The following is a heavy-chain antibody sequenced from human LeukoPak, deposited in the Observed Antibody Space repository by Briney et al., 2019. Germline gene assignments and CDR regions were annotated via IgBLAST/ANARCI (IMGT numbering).Heavy chain of an antibody. Sequence: GGSLRLSCAASGFTFSSYSMNWVRQAPGKGLEWVSSISSSSSYIYYADSVKGRFTISRDNAKNSPYLQMNSLRAEDTAVYYCARDSTGRGSGRGDYWGQGTLVTVSS. V-gene: IGHV3-21*01. J-gene: IGHJ4*02. CDR2: ISSSSSYI. CDR3: ARDSTGRGSGRGDY. D-gene: IGHD3-10*01. CDR1: GFTFSSYS.